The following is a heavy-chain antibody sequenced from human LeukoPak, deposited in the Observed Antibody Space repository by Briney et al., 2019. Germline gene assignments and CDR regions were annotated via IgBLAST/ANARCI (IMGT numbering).Heavy chain of an antibody. CDR3: ASTYYYDSSGYLFDY. V-gene: IGHV4-34*01. CDR2: INHSGST. J-gene: IGHJ4*02. CDR1: GGSFSGYY. D-gene: IGHD3-22*01. Sequence: SETLCLTCAVYGGSFSGYYWSWIRQPPGKGLEWIGEINHSGSTNYNPTLKSRVTISVDTSKNQFSLKLSSVTAADTAVYYCASTYYYDSSGYLFDYWGQGTLVTVSS.